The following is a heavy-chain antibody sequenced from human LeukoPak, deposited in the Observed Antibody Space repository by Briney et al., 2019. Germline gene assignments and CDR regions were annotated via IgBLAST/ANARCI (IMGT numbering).Heavy chain of an antibody. CDR1: GGSISSSSSY. CDR2: IYYSGST. CDR3: ARQTDSNGYYYFFDY. D-gene: IGHD3-22*01. V-gene: IGHV4-39*01. J-gene: IGHJ4*02. Sequence: PSETLSLTCTVSGGSISSSSSYWAWIRQPPGKGLEWIGSIYYSGSTYYNSSLKSRAAISVDTSKNQFSLKLTSVTATDTAVYYCARQTDSNGYYYFFDYWGQGTLVTVSS.